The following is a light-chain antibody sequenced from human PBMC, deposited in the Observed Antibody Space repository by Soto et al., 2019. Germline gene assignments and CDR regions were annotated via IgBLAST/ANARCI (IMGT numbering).Light chain of an antibody. Sequence: DIQMTQSPSTLSASVGDRVTITCRASQSISSWLAWYQQKPGKAPKLLIYKASSLESGVPSRFGGSGSGTEFTLNISSLQPDDFATYYCQQYNSYSLYAFGQGTKLEIK. V-gene: IGKV1-5*03. CDR3: QQYNSYSLYA. J-gene: IGKJ2*01. CDR2: KAS. CDR1: QSISSW.